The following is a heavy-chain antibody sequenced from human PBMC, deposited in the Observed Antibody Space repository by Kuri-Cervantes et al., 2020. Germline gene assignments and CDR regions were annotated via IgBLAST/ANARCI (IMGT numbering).Heavy chain of an antibody. Sequence: SETLSPTCTVSGGSISSYYWSWIRQPAGKGLEWIGRIYTSGSTNYNPSLKSRVTISVDKSKNQFSLKLSSVTAADTAVYYCALESGGTNSFDYWGQGTLVTVSS. J-gene: IGHJ4*02. D-gene: IGHD2-15*01. CDR1: GGSISSYY. CDR3: ALESGGTNSFDY. V-gene: IGHV4-4*07. CDR2: IYTSGST.